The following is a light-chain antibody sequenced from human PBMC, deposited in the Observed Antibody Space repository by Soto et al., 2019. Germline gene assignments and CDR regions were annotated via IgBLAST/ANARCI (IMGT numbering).Light chain of an antibody. J-gene: IGKJ2*01. CDR1: QTIANY. Sequence: DIQMTQSPSSLSASVGDRVNITCRASQTIANYLIWYQHRPGKAPEVLIYAASNLKIGVPSRFSGSGSGTDFTLTISNLQPEDSATYYCQQSYAAPLTFGIGTKMDIK. V-gene: IGKV1-39*01. CDR3: QQSYAAPLT. CDR2: AAS.